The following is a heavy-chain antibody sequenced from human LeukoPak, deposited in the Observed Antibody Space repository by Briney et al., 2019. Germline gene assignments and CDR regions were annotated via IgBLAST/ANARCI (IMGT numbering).Heavy chain of an antibody. CDR1: GFTFDDYA. CDR3: AKDRNSRVGATTFDY. J-gene: IGHJ4*02. D-gene: IGHD1-26*01. V-gene: IGHV3-9*01. CDR2: ISWNSGSI. Sequence: GRSLRLSCAASGFTFDDYAMHWVRHAPGKGLEWVSGISWNSGSIGYADSVKGRFTISRDNAKNSLYLQMNSLRAEDTALYYCAKDRNSRVGATTFDYWGQGTLVTVSS.